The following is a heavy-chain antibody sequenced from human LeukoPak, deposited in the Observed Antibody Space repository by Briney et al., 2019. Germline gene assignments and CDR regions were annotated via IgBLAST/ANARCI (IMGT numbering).Heavy chain of an antibody. CDR2: IKQDGSEK. CDR3: ARDRGTLRY. Sequence: GGSLRLSCAASGFTFSSYSMNWVRQAPGKGLEWVANIKQDGSEKYYVDSVKGRFTISRDNAKNSLHLQMNSLRAEDTAVYYCARDRGTLRYWGQGTLVTVSS. D-gene: IGHD3-10*01. J-gene: IGHJ4*02. V-gene: IGHV3-7*04. CDR1: GFTFSSYS.